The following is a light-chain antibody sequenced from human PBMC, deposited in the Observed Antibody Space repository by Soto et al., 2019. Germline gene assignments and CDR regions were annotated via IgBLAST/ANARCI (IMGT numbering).Light chain of an antibody. CDR2: GAS. Sequence: DIQMTQSPSSLSASVGDRVTITCRAGQSVSTYLNWYQQQPGKAPNLLIFGASSLQSGVPSRFSGSGSGTDFSLIISSLQPEDFATYYCQQSYSIPPTFGQGTRVEIK. CDR3: QQSYSIPPT. V-gene: IGKV1-39*01. J-gene: IGKJ5*01. CDR1: QSVSTY.